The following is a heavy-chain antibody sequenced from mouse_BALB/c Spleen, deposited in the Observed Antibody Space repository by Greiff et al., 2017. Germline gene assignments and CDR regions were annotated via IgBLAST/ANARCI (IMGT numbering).Heavy chain of an antibody. J-gene: IGHJ1*01. CDR3: ARSGYYGSSEYFDV. D-gene: IGHD1-1*01. CDR2: IDPANGNT. V-gene: IGHV14-3*02. Sequence: VHVKQSGAELVKPGASVKLSCTASGFNIKDTYMHWVKQRPEQGLEWIGRIDPANGNTKYDPKFQGKATITADTSSNTAYLQLSSLTSEDTAVYYCARSGYYGSSEYFDVWGAGTTVTVSS. CDR1: GFNIKDTY.